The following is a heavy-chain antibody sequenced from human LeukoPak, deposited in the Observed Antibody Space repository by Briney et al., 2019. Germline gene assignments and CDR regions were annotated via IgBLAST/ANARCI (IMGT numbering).Heavy chain of an antibody. CDR1: GYTFTGYY. CDR3: ARVATGNFDWLLQRPQVRRYFDY. Sequence: ASVKVSCKASGYTFTGYYMHWVRQAPGQGLEWMGWINPNSGGTNYAQKFQGRVTITADKSTSTAYMELSSLRSEDTAVYYCARVATGNFDWLLQRPQVRRYFDYWGQGTLVTVSS. J-gene: IGHJ4*02. CDR2: INPNSGGT. V-gene: IGHV1-2*02. D-gene: IGHD3-9*01.